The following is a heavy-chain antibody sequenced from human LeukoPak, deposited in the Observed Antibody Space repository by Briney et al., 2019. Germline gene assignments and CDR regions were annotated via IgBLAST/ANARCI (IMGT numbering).Heavy chain of an antibody. V-gene: IGHV3-15*01. Sequence: NPGGSLRLSCAASGFTFSNAWMSWVRQAPGKGLEWVGRIKSKTDGGTTDYAAPVKGRFTISRDDSKNTLYLQMNSLKTEDTAVYYCTTALWFGELSLSDYWGLGTLVTVSS. CDR1: GFTFSNAW. CDR2: IKSKTDGGTT. CDR3: TTALWFGELSLSDY. J-gene: IGHJ4*02. D-gene: IGHD3-10*01.